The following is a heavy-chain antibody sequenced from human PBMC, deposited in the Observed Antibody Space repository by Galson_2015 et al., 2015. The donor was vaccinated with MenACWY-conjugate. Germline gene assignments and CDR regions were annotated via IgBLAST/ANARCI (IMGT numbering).Heavy chain of an antibody. CDR1: GGSFNTYA. J-gene: IGHJ5*02. CDR3: VRVVDRGRRWRSGTCQSAAT. V-gene: IGHV1-69*06. D-gene: IGHD1-26*01. CDR2: LIPLFGTT. Sequence: SVKVSCKASGGSFNTYAMTWVRQAPGLGLEWVGSLIPLFGTTNYAQKIQDRITISADRSTSTGYMELSSLRSEDTAVYYCVRVVDRGRRWRSGTCQSAATWGQGTLVTVSS.